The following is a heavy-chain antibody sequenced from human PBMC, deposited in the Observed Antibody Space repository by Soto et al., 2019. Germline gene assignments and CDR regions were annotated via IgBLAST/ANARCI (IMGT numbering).Heavy chain of an antibody. CDR3: ATLTYCSSGSCPNYYYVMDV. CDR2: IGSSSNYI. D-gene: IGHD2-15*01. Sequence: GGSLRLSCAASGFTFTTYSLTWVRQARGKGLEWVASIGSSSNYIYYADSVNGRFTISRDNAKNSLFLQMNSLRAEYTAGHNFATLTYCSSGSCPNYYYVMDVWGQGTTVTVSS. J-gene: IGHJ6*02. V-gene: IGHV3-21*06. CDR1: GFTFTTYS.